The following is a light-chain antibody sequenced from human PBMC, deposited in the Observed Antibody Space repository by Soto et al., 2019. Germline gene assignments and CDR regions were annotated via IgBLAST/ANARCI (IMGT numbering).Light chain of an antibody. CDR2: GAS. Sequence: EIVLTQSPGTLSLSPGERATLSCRASHSVRSNYLAGYSQRPDQAHRLLIYGASSRATGIPDRFSGSGSGTDFTLTSNRLEPEDFSVYYCQLYGPSPRTFGQRTKVEIK. CDR1: HSVRSNY. V-gene: IGKV3-20*01. CDR3: QLYGPSPRT. J-gene: IGKJ1*01.